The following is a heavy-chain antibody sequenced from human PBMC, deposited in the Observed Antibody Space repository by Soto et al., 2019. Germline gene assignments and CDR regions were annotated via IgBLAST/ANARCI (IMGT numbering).Heavy chain of an antibody. CDR3: ARGLPNIEEANYEGY. Sequence: EVQLVESGGGLVKPGGSLRLSCAASGFTFSRYTMNWVRQAPGKGLDWVSSISSRSIYIFYEDSVEGRFTISRDNAKNSVSLQMNSLRDEDTAVYYCARGLPNIEEANYEGYWGLGTLVTVSS. CDR1: GFTFSRYT. D-gene: IGHD3-22*01. J-gene: IGHJ4*02. V-gene: IGHV3-21*01. CDR2: ISSRSIYI.